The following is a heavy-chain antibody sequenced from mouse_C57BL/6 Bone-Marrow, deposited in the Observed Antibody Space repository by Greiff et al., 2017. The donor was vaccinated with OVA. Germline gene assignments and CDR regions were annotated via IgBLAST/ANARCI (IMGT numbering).Heavy chain of an antibody. Sequence: EVQVVESGGGLVQPKGSLKLSCAASGFSFNTYAMNWVRQAPGKGLEWVARIRSKSNNYATYYADSVKDRFTISRDDSESMLYLQMNNLKTEDTAMYYCVRGDGYYDYFDYWGQGTTLTVSS. CDR3: VRGDGYYDYFDY. J-gene: IGHJ2*01. V-gene: IGHV10-1*01. D-gene: IGHD2-3*01. CDR1: GFSFNTYA. CDR2: IRSKSNNYAT.